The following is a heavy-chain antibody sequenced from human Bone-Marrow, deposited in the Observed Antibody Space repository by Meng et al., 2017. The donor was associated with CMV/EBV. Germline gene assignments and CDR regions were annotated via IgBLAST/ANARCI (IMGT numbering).Heavy chain of an antibody. CDR1: AFTFSSYG. J-gene: IGHJ4*02. CDR2: IRSDGSDR. CDR3: AKDFFPQWRLVVFG. Sequence: GGSLRLSCAASAFTFSSYGMHWVRQAPGKGLEWVAYIRSDGSDRSYADSVKGRFTISRDNSKNTLHPQMNSMRVEDTAIYYCAKDFFPQWRLVVFGWGQGTRVTVSS. D-gene: IGHD6-19*01. V-gene: IGHV3-30*02.